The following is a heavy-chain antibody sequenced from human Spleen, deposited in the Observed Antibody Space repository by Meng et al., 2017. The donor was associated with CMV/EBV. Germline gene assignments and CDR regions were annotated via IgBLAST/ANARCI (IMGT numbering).Heavy chain of an antibody. D-gene: IGHD6-6*01. CDR2: IYSGGST. CDR3: SRHRIPASSSSLTVYHYGMDV. CDR1: GFTVSSNY. J-gene: IGHJ6*02. Sequence: GESLKISCAASGFTVSSNYMSWVRQAPGKGLEWVSVIYSGGSTYYADSVKGRFTISRDDSKNTAYLQMNSLQAEDTAVYYCSRHRIPASSSSLTVYHYGMDVWGQGTTVTVSS. V-gene: IGHV3-66*04.